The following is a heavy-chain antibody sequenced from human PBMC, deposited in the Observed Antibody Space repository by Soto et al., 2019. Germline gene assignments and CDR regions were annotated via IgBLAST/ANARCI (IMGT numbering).Heavy chain of an antibody. CDR1: GFTFSHHG. Sequence: GGSLRLSCAASGFTFSHHGMHWVRQAPGKGLEWVAVIWFDGSGKYYADSVKGRFTISRDNFKNTLFLQMNSLRAEDTAVYYCARDYSGYDPPYWGQGTLVTVSS. J-gene: IGHJ4*02. V-gene: IGHV3-33*01. D-gene: IGHD5-12*01. CDR3: ARDYSGYDPPY. CDR2: IWFDGSGK.